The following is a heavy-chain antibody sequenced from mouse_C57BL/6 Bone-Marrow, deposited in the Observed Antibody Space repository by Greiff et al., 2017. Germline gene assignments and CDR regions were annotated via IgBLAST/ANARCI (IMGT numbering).Heavy chain of an antibody. V-gene: IGHV5-6*02. CDR2: ISSGGSYT. J-gene: IGHJ2*01. CDR1: GFTFSSYG. Sequence: EVMLVESGGDLVKPGGSLKLSCAASGFTFSSYGMSWVRQTPDKRLEWVATISSGGSYTYYPDSVKGRFTISRDNAKNTLYLQMSSLKSEDTAMYYCARPLITTVVATGFDYWGQGTTLTVSS. CDR3: ARPLITTVVATGFDY. D-gene: IGHD1-1*01.